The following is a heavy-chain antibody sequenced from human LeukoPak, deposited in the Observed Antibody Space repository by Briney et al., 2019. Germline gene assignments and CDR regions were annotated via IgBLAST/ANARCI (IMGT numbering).Heavy chain of an antibody. D-gene: IGHD5-12*01. CDR3: ARDPTQWLRYGYFDY. V-gene: IGHV3-53*01. CDR1: GFTVSSNY. J-gene: IGHJ4*02. CDR2: IYSGGST. Sequence: GSLRLSCAASGFTVSSNYMSWVRQAPGKGLEWVSVIYSGGSTYYADSVKGRFTISRDNAKNSLYLQMNSLRAEDTAVYYCARDPTQWLRYGYFDYWGQGTLVTVSS.